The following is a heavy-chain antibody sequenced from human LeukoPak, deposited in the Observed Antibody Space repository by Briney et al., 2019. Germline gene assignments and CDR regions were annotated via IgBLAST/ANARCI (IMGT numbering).Heavy chain of an antibody. CDR3: ARSIPQVTAILDAFDI. D-gene: IGHD2-21*02. CDR1: GGSISSGGYY. CDR2: IYYSGST. J-gene: IGHJ3*02. V-gene: IGHV4-31*03. Sequence: PSETLSLTCTVSGGSISSGGYYWSWIRQHPGKGLEWIGYIYYSGSTYYNPSLKSRVTISVDTSKDQFSLKLSSVTAADTAVYYCARSIPQVTAILDAFDIWGQGTMVTVSS.